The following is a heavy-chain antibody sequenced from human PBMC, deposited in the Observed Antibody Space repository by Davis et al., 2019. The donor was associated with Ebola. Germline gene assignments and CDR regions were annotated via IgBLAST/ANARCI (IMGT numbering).Heavy chain of an antibody. J-gene: IGHJ5*02. CDR1: GYTFTGYY. V-gene: IGHV1-2*04. Sequence: ASVKVSCKASGYTFTGYYMHWVRQAPGQGLEWMGWINPNSGGTNYAQKFQGWVTMTRDTSISTAYMELSRLRSDDTAVYYCARARPAAIEGWFDPWGQGTLVTVSS. CDR3: ARARPAAIEGWFDP. D-gene: IGHD2-2*01. CDR2: INPNSGGT.